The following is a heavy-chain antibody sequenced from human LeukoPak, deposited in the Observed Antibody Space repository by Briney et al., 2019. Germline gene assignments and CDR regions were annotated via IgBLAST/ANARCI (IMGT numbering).Heavy chain of an antibody. CDR2: VSGNGGST. V-gene: IGHV3-23*01. D-gene: IGHD3-22*01. Sequence: GGSLRLSCAASGFTFSSYAMSWVRQAPGKGLEWISTVSGNGGSTYYADSVKGRFTISGDNSKNTLYLQMNSLRAEDTAVYYCAKDRGGYYYDSSGYRFWGQGTLVTVSS. CDR3: AKDRGGYYYDSSGYRF. J-gene: IGHJ4*02. CDR1: GFTFSSYA.